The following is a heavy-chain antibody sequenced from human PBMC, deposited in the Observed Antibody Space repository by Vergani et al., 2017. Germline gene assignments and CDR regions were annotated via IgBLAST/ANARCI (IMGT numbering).Heavy chain of an antibody. D-gene: IGHD5-24*01. CDR3: ARECYNYPFYYYGMDV. CDR2: ISSSGSTI. CDR1: GFTFSDYY. Sequence: QVQLVESGGGLVKPGGSLRLSCAASGFTFSDYYMSWIRQAPGKGLEWVSYISSSGSTIYYADSVKGRFPISRDNAKNSLYLQINSLRAEDTAVYYCARECYNYPFYYYGMDVWGQGTTVTVSS. J-gene: IGHJ6*02. V-gene: IGHV3-11*01.